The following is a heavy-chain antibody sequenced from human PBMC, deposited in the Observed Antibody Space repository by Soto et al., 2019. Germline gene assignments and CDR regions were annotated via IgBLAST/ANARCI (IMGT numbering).Heavy chain of an antibody. D-gene: IGHD2-8*01. CDR2: ISGSGGST. J-gene: IGHJ4*02. CDR1: GFTFSSYA. V-gene: IGHV3-23*01. CDR3: AARRYCINGVCYGGAAYYFDY. Sequence: GGSLRLSCAASGFTFSSYAMSWVRQAPGKGLEWVSGISGSGGSTYYANSAKGRFTISRDNSENTLYMQMNSLRAEDTAVYYCAARRYCINGVCYGGAAYYFDYWGQGTLVTVSS.